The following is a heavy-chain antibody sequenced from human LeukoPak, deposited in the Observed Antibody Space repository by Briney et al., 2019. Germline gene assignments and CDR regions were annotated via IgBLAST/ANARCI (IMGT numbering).Heavy chain of an antibody. Sequence: GASVKVSCKASGYTFTSYAMNWVRQAPGQGLEWMGWINTNTGNPTYAQGFTGRFVFSLDTSVSTAYLQISSLKAEDTAVYYCARKTTYYYGSGSYDYYYMDVWGKGTTVTVSS. V-gene: IGHV7-4-1*02. CDR3: ARKTTYYYGSGSYDYYYMDV. CDR1: GYTFTSYA. J-gene: IGHJ6*03. D-gene: IGHD3-10*01. CDR2: INTNTGNP.